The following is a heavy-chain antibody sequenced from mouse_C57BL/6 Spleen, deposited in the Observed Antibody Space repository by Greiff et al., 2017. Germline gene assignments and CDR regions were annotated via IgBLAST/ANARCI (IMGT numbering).Heavy chain of an antibody. CDR2: INYDGSST. Sequence: EVKVVESEGGLVQPGSSMKLSCTASGFTFSDYYMAWVRQVPEKGLEWVANINYDGSSTYYLDSLKSRFIISRDNAKNILYLQMSSLKSEDTATYYCAVKYYGSTWFAYWGQGTLVTVPA. V-gene: IGHV5-16*01. CDR3: AVKYYGSTWFAY. D-gene: IGHD1-1*01. CDR1: GFTFSDYY. J-gene: IGHJ3*01.